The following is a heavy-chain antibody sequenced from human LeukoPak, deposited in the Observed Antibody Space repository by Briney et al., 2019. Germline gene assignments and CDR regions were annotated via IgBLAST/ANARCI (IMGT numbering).Heavy chain of an antibody. J-gene: IGHJ4*02. CDR1: GFTVSSNY. CDR2: IYSCGST. V-gene: IGHV3-66*03. CDR3: ARDSGYYDSSGYYYVVDY. Sequence: GGSLRLSCAASGFTVSSNYMSWVRQAPGKGLEWVSVIYSCGSTYYADSVKGRFTISRDNSKNTLYLQMNSLRAEDTAVYYCARDSGYYDSSGYYYVVDYWGQGTLVTVSS. D-gene: IGHD3-22*01.